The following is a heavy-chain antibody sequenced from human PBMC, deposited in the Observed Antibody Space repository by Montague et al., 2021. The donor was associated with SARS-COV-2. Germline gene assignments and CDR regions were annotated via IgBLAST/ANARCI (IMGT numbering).Heavy chain of an antibody. D-gene: IGHD4-17*01. V-gene: IGHV4-34*01. CDR3: ARWTTVTTFYYYYGMDV. J-gene: IGHJ6*02. CDR1: GGSFSGYY. CDR2: INHSGST. Sequence: SETLSLTCAVYGGSFSGYYWSWIRQPPGKGLEWIGEINHSGSTNYNPSLKSRVTISVGTSKNQFSLKLSSVTAADTAVYYCARWTTVTTFYYYYGMDVWGQGTTVTVSS.